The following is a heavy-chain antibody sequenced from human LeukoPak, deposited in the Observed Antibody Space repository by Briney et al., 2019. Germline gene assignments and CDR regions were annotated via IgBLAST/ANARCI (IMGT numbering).Heavy chain of an antibody. J-gene: IGHJ4*02. CDR3: ARELDLVVPAATPPGFDY. CDR1: GYTFTGYY. D-gene: IGHD2-2*02. Sequence: ASVKVSCKASGYTFTGYYMHWVRQAPGQGLEWMGWINPNSGGTNYVQKFQGRVTMTRDTSISTAYMELSRLRSDDTAVYYCARELDLVVPAATPPGFDYWGQGTLVTVSS. V-gene: IGHV1-2*02. CDR2: INPNSGGT.